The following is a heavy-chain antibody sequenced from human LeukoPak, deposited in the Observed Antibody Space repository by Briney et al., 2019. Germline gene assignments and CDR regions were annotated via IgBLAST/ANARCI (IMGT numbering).Heavy chain of an antibody. CDR2: ISASGGTT. J-gene: IGHJ5*02. D-gene: IGHD2-2*01. Sequence: PGGSLRLSCAASGFTVSSYAMSWVRQAPGKALEWVSAISASGGTTYYADSVKGRFTISRDNSKNTLYLQMSSLRAEDTAVYYCAKEPREYCSSTSCPNWIDPWGQGTLVTVSS. CDR3: AKEPREYCSSTSCPNWIDP. V-gene: IGHV3-23*01. CDR1: GFTVSSYA.